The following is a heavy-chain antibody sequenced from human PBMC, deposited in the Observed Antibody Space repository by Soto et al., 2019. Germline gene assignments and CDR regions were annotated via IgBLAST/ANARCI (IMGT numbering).Heavy chain of an antibody. CDR3: ARDGGRHSGGIDY. Sequence: QVQLVQSGAEVKKPGSSVKVSCKASGGTFSSYSINWVRQAPGQGLEWMGEIIPIFGTANYAQKFQGRVTTTADESPSTADMELSSMRSVETAVYYCARDGGRHSGGIDYWGQGTLVTVSS. J-gene: IGHJ4*02. CDR1: GGTFSSYS. V-gene: IGHV1-69*01. CDR2: IIPIFGTA. D-gene: IGHD1-26*01.